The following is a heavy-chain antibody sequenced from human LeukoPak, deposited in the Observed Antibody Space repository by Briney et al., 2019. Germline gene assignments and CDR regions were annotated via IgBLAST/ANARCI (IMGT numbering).Heavy chain of an antibody. Sequence: PGGTLRLSCAASGFTLSSNAMSWVRQAPGKGLKWVSGISASGGRTYYADSVKGRFTISRDNSKNRLYLQMNNLRVDDTAIYYCAKDHANTPVVTNWGQGILVSVSS. CDR2: ISASGGRT. CDR1: GFTLSSNA. J-gene: IGHJ4*02. V-gene: IGHV3-23*01. D-gene: IGHD2-21*02. CDR3: AKDHANTPVVTN.